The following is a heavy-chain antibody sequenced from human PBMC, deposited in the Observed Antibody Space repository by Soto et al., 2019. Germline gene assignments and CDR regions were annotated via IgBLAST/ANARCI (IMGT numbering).Heavy chain of an antibody. CDR2: ISSSSSYI. CDR3: ARVALYYYYGMDV. V-gene: IGHV3-21*01. CDR1: GFTFSSYS. J-gene: IGHJ6*02. Sequence: EVQLVESGGGLVKPGGSLRLSCAASGFTFSSYSMNWVRQAPGKGLEWVSSISSSSSYIYYADSVKGRFTISRDNAKNSLYMQMNSLRAEDTAVYYCARVALYYYYGMDVWGQGTTVTVSS.